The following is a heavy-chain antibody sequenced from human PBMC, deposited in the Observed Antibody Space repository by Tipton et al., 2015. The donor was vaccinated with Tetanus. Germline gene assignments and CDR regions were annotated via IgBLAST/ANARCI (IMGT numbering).Heavy chain of an antibody. J-gene: IGHJ4*02. Sequence: SLRLSCAASGFTLSRYTLNWVRQAPGKGLEWVSSISSSSRYIYYTDSVKGRFTISRDNAKNSLYLQVNSLQAEDTAVYYCARVNGGVRGVFDYWGQGTLVTVSS. CDR3: ARVNGGVRGVFDY. CDR1: GFTLSRYT. V-gene: IGHV3-21*01. D-gene: IGHD3-10*01. CDR2: ISSSSRYI.